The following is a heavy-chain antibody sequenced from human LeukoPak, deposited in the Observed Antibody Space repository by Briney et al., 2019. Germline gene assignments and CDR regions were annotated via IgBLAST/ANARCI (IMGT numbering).Heavy chain of an antibody. CDR3: ARHRLWAYDY. V-gene: IGHV3-7*03. J-gene: IGHJ4*02. CDR2: IKQDGSEK. Sequence: GGSLGLSCAASGFTFSGYWMGWVRQAPGKGLEWVANIKQDGSEKYYVDSVKGRFTISRDNAENSLYLQLNSLRAEDTAAYYCARHRLWAYDYWGQGTLVTVSS. CDR1: GFTFSGYW. D-gene: IGHD7-27*01.